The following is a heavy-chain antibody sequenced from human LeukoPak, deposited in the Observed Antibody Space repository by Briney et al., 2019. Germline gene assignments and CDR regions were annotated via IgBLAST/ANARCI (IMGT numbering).Heavy chain of an antibody. D-gene: IGHD6-19*01. CDR3: ARALYSSGRRTGYYFDY. CDR2: INAGNGNT. V-gene: IGHV1-3*03. CDR1: GYTLTSYA. J-gene: IGHJ4*02. Sequence: GASVKVSCKASGYTLTSYAMHWVRQAPGQRLEWMGWINAGNGNTKYSQEFQGRVTITRDTSASTAYMELSSLRSEDMAVYYCARALYSSGRRTGYYFDYWGQGTLVTVSS.